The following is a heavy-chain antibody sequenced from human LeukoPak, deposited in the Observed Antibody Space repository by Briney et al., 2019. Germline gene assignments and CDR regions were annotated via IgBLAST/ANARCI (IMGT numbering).Heavy chain of an antibody. J-gene: IGHJ2*01. CDR2: ICSSGAT. CDR3: AKDDSGFWYFDL. Sequence: SETRSLPCTVSGGSISNYYWSWIRQPPGKGLEWIWYICSSGATNYYPSLKSRVTISVNTSKNQFSLKLTSVTAADTAVYYCAKDDSGFWYFDLWGRGTLVTVSS. D-gene: IGHD3-10*01. CDR1: GGSISNYY. V-gene: IGHV4-59*01.